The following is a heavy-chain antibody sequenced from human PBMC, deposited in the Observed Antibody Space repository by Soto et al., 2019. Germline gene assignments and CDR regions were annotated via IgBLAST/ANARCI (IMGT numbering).Heavy chain of an antibody. CDR2: IIPIFGTA. CDR1: GGTFSRYA. CDR3: AKSPDSSGYYPYYFDY. Sequence: QVQLVQSGAEVKKPGSSVKVSCKASGGTFSRYAISWVRQAPGQGLEWMGGIIPIFGTANYAQKFQGRVTSTSDESTSTAYMEMGSLRSEDTAMYYCAKSPDSSGYYPYYFDYWGQGTLVTVSS. D-gene: IGHD3-22*01. V-gene: IGHV1-69*05. J-gene: IGHJ4*02.